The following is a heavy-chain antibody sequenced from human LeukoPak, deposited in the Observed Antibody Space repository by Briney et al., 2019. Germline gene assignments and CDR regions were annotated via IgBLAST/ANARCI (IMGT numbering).Heavy chain of an antibody. CDR2: INPNSGGT. CDR1: GYTFTGYY. D-gene: IGHD3-10*01. Sequence: ASVKVSCKASGYTFTGYYMHWVRQAPGQGLEWMGWINPNSGGTNYAQKFQGRVTMTGDTSISTAYMELSRLRSDDTAVYYCARAGRFGELLGLYYYYYMDVWGKGTTVTISS. V-gene: IGHV1-2*02. CDR3: ARAGRFGELLGLYYYYYMDV. J-gene: IGHJ6*03.